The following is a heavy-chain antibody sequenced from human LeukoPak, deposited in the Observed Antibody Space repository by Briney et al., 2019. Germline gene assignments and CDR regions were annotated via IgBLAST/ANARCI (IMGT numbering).Heavy chain of an antibody. Sequence: GGSLRLSCAASGFTFSSYVMHWVRQAPGKGLEWVAIISYDGSNEYYADSVKGRFTISRDNSKNTLYLQMNSLRAEDTAVYYCAGDGVVGATQGDAFDIWGQGTMVTVSS. V-gene: IGHV3-30*04. CDR1: GFTFSSYV. D-gene: IGHD1-26*01. CDR3: AGDGVVGATQGDAFDI. J-gene: IGHJ3*02. CDR2: ISYDGSNE.